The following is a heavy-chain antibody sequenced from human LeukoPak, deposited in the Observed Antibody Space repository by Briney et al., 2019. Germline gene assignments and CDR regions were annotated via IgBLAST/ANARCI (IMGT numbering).Heavy chain of an antibody. CDR1: GFTFSNYA. D-gene: IGHD3-9*01. J-gene: IGHJ4*02. CDR3: ARVPPTYDILTGYYDY. V-gene: IGHV3-30-3*01. CDR2: FSYDANNR. Sequence: PGRSLRLSCAASGFTFSNYAMHWVRQAPGKGLEWVAVFSYDANNRYYADSVKGRFTIFRDNSKNTLYMQMNSLRVEDTAVYYCARVPPTYDILTGYYDYWGQETLVTVSS.